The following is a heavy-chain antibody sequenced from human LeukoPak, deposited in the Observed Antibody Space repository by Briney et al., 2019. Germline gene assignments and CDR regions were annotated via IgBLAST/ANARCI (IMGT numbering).Heavy chain of an antibody. V-gene: IGHV1-69*13. CDR1: GGTFRNYG. Sequence: SVKVSCKTSGGTFRNYGFTWVRQAPGQGLEWMGGIIPIFGTGKYAQKFQGRVTVIADEFTSTAYMELSSLRSEDTAVYYCASRYCSGGSCFSRDYYYCYMDVWGKGTTVTVSS. CDR2: IIPIFGTG. J-gene: IGHJ6*03. CDR3: ASRYCSGGSCFSRDYYYCYMDV. D-gene: IGHD2-15*01.